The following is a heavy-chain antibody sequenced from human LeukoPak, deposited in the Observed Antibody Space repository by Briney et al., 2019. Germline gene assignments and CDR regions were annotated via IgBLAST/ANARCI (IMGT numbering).Heavy chain of an antibody. CDR3: AKGGGRWPTYYFDY. CDR2: ISWSSGSI. D-gene: IGHD4-23*01. Sequence: GGSLRLSCAASGFTFDNYAMYWVRQAPGKGLEWVSGISWSSGSIGYADSVKGRFTISRDNAKNSLYLQMNSLRAEDTALYYCAKGGGRWPTYYFDYWGQGTLVTVSS. V-gene: IGHV3-9*01. CDR1: GFTFDNYA. J-gene: IGHJ4*02.